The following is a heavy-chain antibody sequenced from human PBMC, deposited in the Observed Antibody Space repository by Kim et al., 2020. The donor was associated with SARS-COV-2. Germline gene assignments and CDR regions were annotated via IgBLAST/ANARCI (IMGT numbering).Heavy chain of an antibody. V-gene: IGHV3-30*04. D-gene: IGHD6-13*01. J-gene: IGHJ4*02. Sequence: GGSLRLSCAASGFTFSSYAMHWVRQAPGKGLEWVAVISYDGSNKYYADSVKGRFTISRDNTKNTLYLQMNSLRAEDTAVYYCARVFSDLSWYFDYWGQGT. CDR2: ISYDGSNK. CDR1: GFTFSSYA. CDR3: ARVFSDLSWYFDY.